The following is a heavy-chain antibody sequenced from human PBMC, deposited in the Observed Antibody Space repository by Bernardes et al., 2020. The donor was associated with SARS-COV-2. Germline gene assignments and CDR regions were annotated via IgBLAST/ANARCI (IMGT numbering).Heavy chain of an antibody. CDR2: ISSTSTYN. Sequence: GGSLTLSCAASGLTFSRSNMNWVRQVPAKGLEWVSFISSTSTYNYYVDSVKGRFTISRDNAKNSLYMELNNLRAEDSGIYYCAREPTTGGGFDFWGQGTLVTVSS. D-gene: IGHD1-1*01. V-gene: IGHV3-21*01. CDR1: GLTFSRSN. J-gene: IGHJ4*02. CDR3: AREPTTGGGFDF.